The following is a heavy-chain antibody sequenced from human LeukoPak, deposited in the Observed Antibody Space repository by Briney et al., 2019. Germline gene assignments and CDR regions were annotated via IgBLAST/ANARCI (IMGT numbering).Heavy chain of an antibody. CDR2: IYYSGST. D-gene: IGHD6-13*01. J-gene: IGHJ5*02. Sequence: SETLSLTCTVSGGSISSYYWSWIRQPPGKGLEWIGYIYYSGSTNYNPSLKSRVTISVDTSKNQFSLKLSSVTAADTAVYYCARERSVQQQLVEDWFDPWGQGTLVTVSS. CDR3: ARERSVQQQLVEDWFDP. V-gene: IGHV4-59*01. CDR1: GGSISSYY.